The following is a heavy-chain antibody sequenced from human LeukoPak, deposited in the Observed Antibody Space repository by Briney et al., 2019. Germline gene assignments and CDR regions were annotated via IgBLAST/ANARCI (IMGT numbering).Heavy chain of an antibody. D-gene: IGHD3-10*01. V-gene: IGHV3-20*04. CDR3: ARSLKTLLWFGELSIDYYYYGMDV. CDR2: INWNGGST. J-gene: IGHJ6*02. CDR1: GFTFDDYG. Sequence: GGSLRLSCAASGFTFDDYGMSWVRQAPGKGLEWVSGINWNGGSTGYADSVKGRFTISRDNAKNSLYLQMNSLGAEDTALYYCARSLKTLLWFGELSIDYYYYGMDVWGQGTTVTVSS.